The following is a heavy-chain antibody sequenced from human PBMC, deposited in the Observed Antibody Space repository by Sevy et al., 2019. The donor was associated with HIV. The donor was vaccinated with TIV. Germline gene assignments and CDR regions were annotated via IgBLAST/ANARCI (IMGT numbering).Heavy chain of an antibody. D-gene: IGHD3-10*01. CDR1: GFTFRTSG. J-gene: IGHJ4*02. V-gene: IGHV3-30*18. CDR3: AKDYSAGITMVRGAYRARGDYFDY. CDR2: ISYDEAHK. Sequence: GGSLRLSCVTSGFTFRTSGMHWVRQSPGKGLEWVAVISYDEAHKKYADSVKGRFSISKDNSKNTLYLQMSSLRTEDKDVYYCAKDYSAGITMVRGAYRARGDYFDYWGQGTQVTVSS.